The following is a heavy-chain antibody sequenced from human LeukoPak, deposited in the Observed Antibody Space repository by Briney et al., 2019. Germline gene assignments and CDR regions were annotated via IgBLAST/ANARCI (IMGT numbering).Heavy chain of an antibody. CDR3: ARGRAIKWFGELRNDY. CDR2: FDPEDGET. Sequence: GASVKVSCKVSGYTLTELSMHWVRQAPGKGLEWMGGFDPEDGETIYAQKFQGRVTMTRNTSISTAYMELSSLRSEDTAVYYCARGRAIKWFGELRNDYWGQGTLVTVSS. J-gene: IGHJ4*02. CDR1: GYTLTELS. D-gene: IGHD3-10*01. V-gene: IGHV1-24*01.